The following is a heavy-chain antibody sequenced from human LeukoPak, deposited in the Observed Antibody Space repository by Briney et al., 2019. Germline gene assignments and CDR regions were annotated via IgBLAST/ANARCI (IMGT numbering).Heavy chain of an antibody. CDR2: MNPNSGNT. D-gene: IGHD1-26*01. Sequence: ASVRVSCKASGYTFTSYDINWVRQATGQGLEWMGWMNPNSGNTGYAQKFQGRVTMTRNTSISTAYMELSSLRSEDTAVYYCARGALLTWLIVGATGDAFDIWGQGTMVTVSS. J-gene: IGHJ3*02. CDR3: ARGALLTWLIVGATGDAFDI. V-gene: IGHV1-8*01. CDR1: GYTFTSYD.